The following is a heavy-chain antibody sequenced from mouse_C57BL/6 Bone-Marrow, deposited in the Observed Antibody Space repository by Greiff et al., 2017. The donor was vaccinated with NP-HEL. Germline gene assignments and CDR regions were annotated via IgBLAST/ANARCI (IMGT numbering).Heavy chain of an antibody. CDR2: LDPSDSYT. V-gene: IGHV1-69*01. CDR3: ARIHYYGSRGDY. CDR1: GYTFTSYW. J-gene: IGHJ2*01. Sequence: VQLQQPGAELVMPGASVKLSCKASGYTFTSYWMHWVKQRPGQGLEWIGELDPSDSYTNYNQKFKGKSTLTVDKSSSTAYMQLSSLTSDDSAVCDCARIHYYGSRGDYWGQGTTLTVSS. D-gene: IGHD1-1*01.